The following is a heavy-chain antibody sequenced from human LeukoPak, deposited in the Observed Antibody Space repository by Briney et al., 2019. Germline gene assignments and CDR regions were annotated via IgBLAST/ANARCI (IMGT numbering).Heavy chain of an antibody. CDR3: ARGGWEPLDY. D-gene: IGHD1-26*01. J-gene: IGHJ4*02. Sequence: GGSLRLSCAASGFTFSSYWTTWVRQAPGKGLEWVANIKQDGSEKYYVDSVKGRFTISRDNAKNSLYLQMNSLRAEDAAVYHCARGGWEPLDYWGQGILVTVSS. CDR1: GFTFSSYW. CDR2: IKQDGSEK. V-gene: IGHV3-7*01.